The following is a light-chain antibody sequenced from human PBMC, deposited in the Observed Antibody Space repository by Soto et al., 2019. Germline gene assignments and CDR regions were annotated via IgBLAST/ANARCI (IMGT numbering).Light chain of an antibody. Sequence: QSVLTQPPSVSGSPGQRVTISCTGSSSNFGAGYDVHWYQQLPGTAPKLPIYGNSNRPSGVPDRFSGSKSGTSASLAITGLQAEDEADYYCQSYDTSLSGSYVFGTGTKVTVL. J-gene: IGLJ1*01. CDR2: GNS. CDR1: SSNFGAGYD. CDR3: QSYDTSLSGSYV. V-gene: IGLV1-40*01.